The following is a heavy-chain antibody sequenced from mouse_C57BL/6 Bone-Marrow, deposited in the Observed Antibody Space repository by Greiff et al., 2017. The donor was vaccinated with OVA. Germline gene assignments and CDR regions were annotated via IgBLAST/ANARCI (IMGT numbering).Heavy chain of an antibody. Sequence: EVQLVQSGGGLVKPGASLKLSCAASGFTFSSYSMPWVRQTPEKRLEWVATISHGGSYTYYPDNVKGRFTITRDNSKNNPYLQMSHLTSEDTAMYYYAGDHYCGSSYGYAMDDWGKGTSVTVSS. CDR1: GFTFSSYS. CDR2: ISHGGSYT. V-gene: IGHV5-4*01. D-gene: IGHD1-1*01. J-gene: IGHJ4*01. CDR3: AGDHYCGSSYGYAMDD.